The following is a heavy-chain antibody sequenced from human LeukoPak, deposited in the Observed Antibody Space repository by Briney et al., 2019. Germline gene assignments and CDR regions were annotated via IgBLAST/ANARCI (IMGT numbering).Heavy chain of an antibody. CDR3: ARAKPKNMVRGLIMRRESRYYFDY. J-gene: IGHJ4*02. CDR2: MNSDGSRT. D-gene: IGHD3-10*01. V-gene: IGHV3-74*01. Sequence: AGGSLRLSCAASGFTFSMYWMHWVRQAPGKGLVWVSRMNSDGSRTNYADSVKGRFTISRDNAKNTLYLQMNSLRAEDTAVYYCARAKPKNMVRGLIMRRESRYYFDYWGQGTLVTVSS. CDR1: GFTFSMYW.